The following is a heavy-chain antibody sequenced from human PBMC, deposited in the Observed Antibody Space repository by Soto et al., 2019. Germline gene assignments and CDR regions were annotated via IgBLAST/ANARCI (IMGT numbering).Heavy chain of an antibody. CDR2: ISAYNGNT. V-gene: IGHV1-18*01. D-gene: IGHD1-1*01. CDR3: ARDEAYKWNDGGWFDP. J-gene: IGHJ5*02. CDR1: GYTFTSYG. Sequence: QVQLVQSGAEVKKPGASVKVSCKASGYTFTSYGISWVRQASGQGLEWMGWISAYNGNTKYAQKLQGRGTMTTDTSTSTADMEPRSLRSDDTAVYYCARDEAYKWNDGGWFDPWGQGTLVTVSS.